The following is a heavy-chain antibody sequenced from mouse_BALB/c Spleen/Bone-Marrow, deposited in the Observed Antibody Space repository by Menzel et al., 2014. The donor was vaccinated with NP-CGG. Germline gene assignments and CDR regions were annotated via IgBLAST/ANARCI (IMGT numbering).Heavy chain of an antibody. CDR3: ARGDYGGFAY. CDR2: IDPANGNT. Sequence: EVQLQQSGAELVKPGASVKLSCTASGFNIKGTHMHWVKQRPEQGLEWIGRIDPANGNTKYDPKFQGKATITADTSSNTAFLQFSSLTSEDTAVYYCARGDYGGFAYWGQGTLVTVSA. CDR1: GFNIKGTH. V-gene: IGHV14-3*02. J-gene: IGHJ3*01. D-gene: IGHD2-4*01.